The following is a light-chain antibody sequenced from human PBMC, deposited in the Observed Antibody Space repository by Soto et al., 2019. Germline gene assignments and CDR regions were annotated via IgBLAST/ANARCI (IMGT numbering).Light chain of an antibody. J-gene: IGKJ1*01. CDR1: QGITNY. CDR2: AAS. CDR3: QQGHTFPWT. Sequence: IQMTQSPSSLSASVGDRVTITCRASQGITNYLNWYQQKLGQAPRLLIYAASTLESGVPSRFSGSGSETDFTLSITSLQPEDFATYYCQQGHTFPWTFGQGTKVDI. V-gene: IGKV1-39*01.